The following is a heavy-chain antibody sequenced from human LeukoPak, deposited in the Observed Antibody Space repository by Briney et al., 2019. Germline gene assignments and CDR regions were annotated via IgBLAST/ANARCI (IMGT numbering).Heavy chain of an antibody. CDR1: GFPFSSYS. V-gene: IGHV3-21*01. CDR2: ISSSSSYI. J-gene: IGHJ4*02. Sequence: GSLSLSFAASGFPFSSYSMNWVRQAPGKGLEWVSSISSSSSYIYYADSVKGRFTISRDNAKNSLYLQMNSLRAEDTAVYYCARDISSSWSHWGQGTLVTVSS. D-gene: IGHD6-13*01. CDR3: ARDISSSWSH.